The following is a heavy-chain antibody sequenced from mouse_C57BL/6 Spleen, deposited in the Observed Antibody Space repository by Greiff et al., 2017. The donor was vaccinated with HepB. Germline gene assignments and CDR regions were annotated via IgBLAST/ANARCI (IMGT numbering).Heavy chain of an antibody. CDR1: GYTFTSYW. D-gene: IGHD4-1*01. CDR2: IHPSDSDT. V-gene: IGHV1-74*01. Sequence: QVQLQQSGAELVKPGASVKVSCKASGYTFTSYWMHWVKQRPGQGLEWIGRIHPSDSDTNYNQTFKGKTTLTVDKSSSTAYMQLSSLTSEDSAVYYSAMGANWDVWFAYWGQGTLVTVSA. CDR3: AMGANWDVWFAY. J-gene: IGHJ3*01.